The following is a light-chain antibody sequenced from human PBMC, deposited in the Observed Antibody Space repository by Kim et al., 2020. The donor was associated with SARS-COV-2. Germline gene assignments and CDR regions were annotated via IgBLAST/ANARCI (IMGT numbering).Light chain of an antibody. CDR1: QSISSY. Sequence: DIQMTQSPSSLSASVGDRVTITCRASQSISSYLNWYQQKPGKAPKLLIYAASSLQSGVPSRFSGSGSGTDFTLTISSLQPEDFATYYCQQSYSTPPWTFGQGTMVVIK. CDR3: QQSYSTPPWT. J-gene: IGKJ1*01. CDR2: AAS. V-gene: IGKV1-39*01.